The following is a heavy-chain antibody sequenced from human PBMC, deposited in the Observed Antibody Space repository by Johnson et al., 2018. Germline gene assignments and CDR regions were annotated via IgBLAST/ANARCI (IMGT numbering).Heavy chain of an antibody. V-gene: IGHV3-23*04. CDR3: ANGGTAYYYFDAFDF. CDR2: MSGTSGAT. Sequence: VQLVQSGGGLVQPGGSLRLSCAASGFTFSAHAMAWARQPPGKGPEWVATMSGTSGATYYADSVKGRFTISRDNSKNTLYLHLSSLGAEDTAGYYCANGGTAYYYFDAFDFWGQVTMVTVSS. J-gene: IGHJ3*01. CDR1: GFTFSAHA. D-gene: IGHD3-22*01.